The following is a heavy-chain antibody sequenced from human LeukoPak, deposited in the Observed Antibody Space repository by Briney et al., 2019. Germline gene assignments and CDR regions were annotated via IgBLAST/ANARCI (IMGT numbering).Heavy chain of an antibody. CDR3: ARSTAYSFDY. Sequence: GGSLRLSCAASGFTFSSYSMNWVRQAPGKGLEWVSSITSSGRYIYYADSVKGRFTISRDNSENSLYLQINNLRAEDTAMYYCARSTAYSFDYWGQGTLVTVSS. CDR2: ITSSGRYI. CDR1: GFTFSSYS. J-gene: IGHJ4*02. V-gene: IGHV3-21*01.